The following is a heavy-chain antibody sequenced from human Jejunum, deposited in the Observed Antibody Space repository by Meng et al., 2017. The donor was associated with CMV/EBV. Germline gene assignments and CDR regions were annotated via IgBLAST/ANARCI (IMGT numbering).Heavy chain of an antibody. D-gene: IGHD6-19*01. CDR2: MKPNRGTT. V-gene: IGHV1-8*01. J-gene: IGHJ4*02. CDR3: ATGVADFEY. Sequence: QVQLVQSGAEVKKPGASVKVSCKASGYTLTSYDINWVRQGTGQGLEWMGLMKPNRGTTGYAQKFQGRVTMTRNISKSTAYMDLSSLRSEDTAVYYCATGVADFEYWGQGTLVTVSS. CDR1: GYTLTSYD.